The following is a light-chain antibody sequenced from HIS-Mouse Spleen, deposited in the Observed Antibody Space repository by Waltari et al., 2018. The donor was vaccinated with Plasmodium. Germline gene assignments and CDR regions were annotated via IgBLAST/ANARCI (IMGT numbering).Light chain of an antibody. V-gene: IGLV3-10*01. Sequence: SYELTQPPSVSVSPGQTARITRSGDALPTKYAYWYQQKSGQAPVLVIYEDSKRPYGIPERFSGSSSGTMATLTISGAQVEDEADYYCYSTDSSGNHRVFGGGTKLTVL. CDR2: EDS. CDR1: ALPTKY. J-gene: IGLJ3*02. CDR3: YSTDSSGNHRV.